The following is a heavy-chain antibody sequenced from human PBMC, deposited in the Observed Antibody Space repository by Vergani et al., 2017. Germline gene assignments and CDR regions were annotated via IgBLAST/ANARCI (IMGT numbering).Heavy chain of an antibody. CDR1: GGTFSSYA. V-gene: IGHV1-69*06. D-gene: IGHD6-19*01. CDR2: IIPIFGTA. CDR3: ARAANHRGYXSSVPYSSGWYYYYGMDV. Sequence: QVQLVQSGAEVKKPGSSVKVSCKASGGTFSSYAISWVRQAPGQGLEWMGGIIPIFGTANYAQKFQGRVTITADKSTSTAYMELSSLRSEDTAVYYCARAANHRGYXSSVPYSSGWYYYYGMDVRGQGTTVTVSS. J-gene: IGHJ6*02.